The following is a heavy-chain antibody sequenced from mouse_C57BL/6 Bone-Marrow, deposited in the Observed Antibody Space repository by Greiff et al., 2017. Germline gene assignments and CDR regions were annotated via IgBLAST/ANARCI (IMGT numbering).Heavy chain of an antibody. CDR1: GYTFTSYW. CDR3: AINWGYFDY. Sequence: VQLQQPGAELVKPGASVKMSCKASGYTFTSYWITWVKQRPGQGLEWIGDIYPGSGSTNYNEKFKSKATLTVDTSSSTGYMQRRSLTSEVSAVYYCAINWGYFDYWGQGTTLTVSS. J-gene: IGHJ2*01. CDR2: IYPGSGST. V-gene: IGHV1-55*01.